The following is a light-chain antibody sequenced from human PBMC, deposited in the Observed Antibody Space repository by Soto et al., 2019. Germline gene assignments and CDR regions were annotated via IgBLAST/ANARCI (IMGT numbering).Light chain of an antibody. J-gene: IGLJ1*01. CDR3: CSYAGSSTFYV. CDR1: SSDVGSYNF. Sequence: QSALTQPASVSGSPGQSITISCTGTSSDVGSYNFVSWYQQHPGKAPKLMIYEVDKRPSGVSNRFSGSKSGNTASLTISGLQAGDEADYYCCSYAGSSTFYVFGTGTKLTVL. V-gene: IGLV2-23*02. CDR2: EVD.